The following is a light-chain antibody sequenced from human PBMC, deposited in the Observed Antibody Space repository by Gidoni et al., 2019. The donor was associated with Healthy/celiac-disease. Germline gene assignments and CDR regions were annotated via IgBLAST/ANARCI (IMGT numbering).Light chain of an antibody. V-gene: IGKV1-5*03. CDR3: QQYNIFPWS. Sequence: DIQMTQFPSTPPASVGDRVTITSRANSTCNTWLAWYQQKPGKAPNLLSYKASSLKSGVPSRFIGSGSETEYTLTISSLQPDDLATYYCQQYNIFPWSFGQGTRFEIK. J-gene: IGKJ1*01. CDR2: KAS. CDR1: STCNTW.